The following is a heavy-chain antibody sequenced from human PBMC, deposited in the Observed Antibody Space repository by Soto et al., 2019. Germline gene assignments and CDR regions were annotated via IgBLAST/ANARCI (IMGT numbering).Heavy chain of an antibody. D-gene: IGHD3-10*02. V-gene: IGHV3-23*01. Sequence: EVQLLESGGDLVQPGGSLRLSCAASGFTFSTYAMSWVRQAPGKGLELVSAIGASGGDTYYAGSVTGRFTISRDNSKNTLLLQMNSLRAEDTAVYYCAKHLQPPSVDYVLDYWGQGAPVSVSS. J-gene: IGHJ4*02. CDR3: AKHLQPPSVDYVLDY. CDR2: IGASGGDT. CDR1: GFTFSTYA.